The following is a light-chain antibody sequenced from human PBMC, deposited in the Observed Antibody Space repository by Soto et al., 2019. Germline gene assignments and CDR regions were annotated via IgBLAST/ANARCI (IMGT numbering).Light chain of an antibody. J-gene: IGLJ2*01. CDR1: GSNVGNNY. Sequence: QSVLPQPPSVSAAPGQKVTISCSGSGSNVGNNYVSWYQHLPGTAPKLLIYDNNKRPSGIPDRFSGSKSGTSATLGITGLQAGDEADYYCGAWDDSLDAEVFGGGTKLT. CDR2: DNN. CDR3: GAWDDSLDAEV. V-gene: IGLV1-51*01.